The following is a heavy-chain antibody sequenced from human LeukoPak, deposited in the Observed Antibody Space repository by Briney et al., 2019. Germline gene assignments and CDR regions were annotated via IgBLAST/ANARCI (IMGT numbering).Heavy chain of an antibody. CDR2: INPHSGET. V-gene: IGHV1-2*02. Sequence: ASVTASCKTSGYIFTGFYLHWVRQAPGQGLEWMGWINPHSGETNYAQTFQGRVTMTRDTSINTAYMELSSLRYEDTAVYFCARDFNYRWGPLDYWGQGALVTVSS. CDR3: ARDFNYRWGPLDY. D-gene: IGHD3-16*02. CDR1: GYIFTGFY. J-gene: IGHJ4*02.